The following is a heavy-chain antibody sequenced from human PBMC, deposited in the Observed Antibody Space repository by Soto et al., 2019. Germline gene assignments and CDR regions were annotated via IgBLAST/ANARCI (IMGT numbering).Heavy chain of an antibody. D-gene: IGHD6-6*01. J-gene: IGHJ6*03. Sequence: ASVKVSCKASGGTFSSYAISWVRQAPGQGLEWMGGIIPIFGTANYAQKFQGRVTITADESTSTAYMELSSLRSEDTAVYYCASGGGIAARPVPYYYYMDVWGKGTTVTVSS. V-gene: IGHV1-69*13. CDR2: IIPIFGTA. CDR3: ASGGGIAARPVPYYYYMDV. CDR1: GGTFSSYA.